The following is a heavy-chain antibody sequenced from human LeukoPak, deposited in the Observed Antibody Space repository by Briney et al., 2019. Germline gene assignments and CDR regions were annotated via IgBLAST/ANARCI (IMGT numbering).Heavy chain of an antibody. V-gene: IGHV4-4*02. D-gene: IGHD4-17*01. J-gene: IGHJ4*02. CDR2: IYYTGST. CDR1: GDSITSYAW. Sequence: SETLSLTCSVSGDSITSYAWWSWVRQPPGKGLEWIGTIYYTGSTFYNPSLKSRVTISIDTSKNQFSLRLTSVTAADTAMYYCSTVNYWGQGTLVTVSS. CDR3: STVNY.